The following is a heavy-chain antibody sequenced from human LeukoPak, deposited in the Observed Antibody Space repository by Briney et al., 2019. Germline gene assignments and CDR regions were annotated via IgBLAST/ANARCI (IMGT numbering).Heavy chain of an antibody. J-gene: IGHJ4*02. Sequence: GGSLRLCCAASGFTVSSNYMSWVRQAPGKGLEWVSVLYSGGSTYYADSVKGRFTISRDNSKNTLYLQMDSLRAEDTAMYYCARRIPLDYWGQGTLVTVSS. CDR3: ARRIPLDY. CDR2: LYSGGST. V-gene: IGHV3-66*04. CDR1: GFTVSSNY.